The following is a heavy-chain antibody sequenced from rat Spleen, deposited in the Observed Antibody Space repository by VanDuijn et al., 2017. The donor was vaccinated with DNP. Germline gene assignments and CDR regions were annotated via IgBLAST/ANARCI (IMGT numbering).Heavy chain of an antibody. Sequence: EVQLVESGGGLVQPGRSLKLSCAASGFTFSDYNMAWVRQAPKKGLEWVASISTSGGVSYYSASVKGRFTISRDNAKSTLYLQMDSLRSEDTATYYCARPDYWGQGVMVTVSS. V-gene: IGHV5-25*01. CDR1: GFTFSDYN. CDR2: ISTSGGVS. J-gene: IGHJ2*01. CDR3: ARPDY.